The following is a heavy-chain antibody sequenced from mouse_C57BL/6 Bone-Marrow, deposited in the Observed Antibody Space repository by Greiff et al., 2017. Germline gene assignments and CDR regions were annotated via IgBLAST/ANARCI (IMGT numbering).Heavy chain of an antibody. CDR1: GYTFTNYW. J-gene: IGHJ3*01. D-gene: IGHD4-1*01. V-gene: IGHV1-63*01. CDR3: ARSKTWDSWFAY. CDR2: IYPGGGYT. Sequence: VQLQQSGAELVRPGTSVKMSCKASGYTFTNYWIGWAKQRPGHGLEWIGDIYPGGGYTNYNEKFKGKATLTADKSSSTAYMQLSSLTSEDSAVYFCARSKTWDSWFAYWGQGTVVTVSA.